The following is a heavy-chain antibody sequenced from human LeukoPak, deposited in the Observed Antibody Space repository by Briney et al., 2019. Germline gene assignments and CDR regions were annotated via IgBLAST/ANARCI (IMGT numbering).Heavy chain of an antibody. CDR1: GFTVSTNY. CDR2: IKQDGSEK. J-gene: IGHJ4*02. V-gene: IGHV3-7*01. D-gene: IGHD3-10*01. Sequence: GGSLRLSCAVSGFTVSTNYMSWVRQAPGKGLEWVANIKQDGSEKYYVDSVKGRFTISRDNAKNSLYLQMNSLRAEDTAVYYCASVSARGNDYWGQGTLVTVSS. CDR3: ASVSARGNDY.